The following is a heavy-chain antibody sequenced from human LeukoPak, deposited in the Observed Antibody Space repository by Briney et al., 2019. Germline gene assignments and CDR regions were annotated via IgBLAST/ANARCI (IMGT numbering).Heavy chain of an antibody. CDR3: ARGSYGFDI. D-gene: IGHD2-2*01. V-gene: IGHV1-18*01. Sequence: SSVNVSCKASVYTFSNYCLNGVRQAPGEGLEWMVWISGYNGQTKYGKRFPGRVTLTTDTSTNTAYMELKNLRSDDTAVYYCARGSYGFDIWGQGTVITVSS. CDR1: VYTFSNYC. CDR2: ISGYNGQT. J-gene: IGHJ3*02.